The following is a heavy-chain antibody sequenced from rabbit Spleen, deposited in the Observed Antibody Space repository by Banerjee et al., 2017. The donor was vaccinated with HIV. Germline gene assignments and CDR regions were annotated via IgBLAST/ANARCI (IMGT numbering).Heavy chain of an antibody. Sequence: QEQLVESGGGLVKPEGSLKLSCTASGFSFSNKAVMCWVRQAPGKGLEWIACINVITGKAVYASWAKGRFNLSKPSSTTVTLQMTSLTAADTATYFCARDLDGGDRYALGLWGPGTLVTVS. CDR1: GFSFSNKAV. CDR2: INVITGKA. D-gene: IGHD4-2*01. V-gene: IGHV1S45*01. CDR3: ARDLDGGDRYALGL. J-gene: IGHJ4*01.